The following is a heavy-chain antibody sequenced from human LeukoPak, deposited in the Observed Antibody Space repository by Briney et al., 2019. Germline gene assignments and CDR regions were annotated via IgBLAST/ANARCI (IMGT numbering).Heavy chain of an antibody. CDR3: AKDLYDFWSGYYEPYYFDY. D-gene: IGHD3-3*01. Sequence: GGSLRLSCAASGFTFSSYGMHWVRQAPGKGLEWVAFIRYDGSNKYYADSVKGRFTISRDNSKNTLYLQMNSLRAEDTAVYYCAKDLYDFWSGYYEPYYFDYWGQGTLVTVSS. CDR2: IRYDGSNK. V-gene: IGHV3-30*02. J-gene: IGHJ4*02. CDR1: GFTFSSYG.